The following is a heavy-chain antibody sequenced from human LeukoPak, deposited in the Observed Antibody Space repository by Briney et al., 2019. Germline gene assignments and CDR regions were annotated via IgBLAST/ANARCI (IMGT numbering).Heavy chain of an antibody. CDR1: GFTFSSYA. J-gene: IGHJ4*02. D-gene: IGHD1-26*01. V-gene: IGHV3-53*01. CDR3: APAGATPIDY. CDR2: IYSGGST. Sequence: GGSLRLSCAASGFTFSSYAMSWVRQAPGKGPEWVSVIYSGGSTYYADSVKGRFTISRDNSKNTLYLQMNSLRAEDTAVYYCAPAGATPIDYWGQGTLVTVSS.